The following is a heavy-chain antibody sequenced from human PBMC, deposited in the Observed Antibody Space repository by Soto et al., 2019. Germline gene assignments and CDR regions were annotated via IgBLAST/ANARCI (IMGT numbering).Heavy chain of an antibody. D-gene: IGHD6-19*01. CDR1: GFTFTNYG. CDR2: ISYDGNNK. CDR3: ARGDAPPFRVAAWYFDL. J-gene: IGHJ2*01. Sequence: GGSLRLSCAASGFTFTNYGMHWVRQAPGKGLEWVAVISYDGNNKYYADSVKGRFTISRDNSKNTLYLQMNRLRTEDTAVYYCARGDAPPFRVAAWYFDLWGRGTLVTGSS. V-gene: IGHV3-30*19.